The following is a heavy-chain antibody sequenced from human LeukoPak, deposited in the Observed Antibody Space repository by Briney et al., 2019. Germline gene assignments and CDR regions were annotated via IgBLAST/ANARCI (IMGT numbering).Heavy chain of an antibody. J-gene: IGHJ4*02. CDR3: ARHPAYWVDY. V-gene: IGHV4-39*01. Sequence: SETLSLTCTVSGGSISSSSYYWGWIRQPPGKGREWIGSIYYSGSTYYNPSLKSRVTISVDTSKNQFSLKLSSVTAADTAVYYCARHPAYWVDYWGQGTLVTVSS. CDR2: IYYSGST. CDR1: GGSISSSSYY. D-gene: IGHD2-21*01.